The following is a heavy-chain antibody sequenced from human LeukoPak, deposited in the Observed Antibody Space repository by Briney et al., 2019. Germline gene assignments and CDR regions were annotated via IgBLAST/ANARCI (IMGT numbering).Heavy chain of an antibody. CDR2: ISSSSSTI. Sequence: GSLRLSCAVSGFTFSTYWMSWVRQAPGKGLEWVSYISSSSSTIYYADSVKGRFTISRDNAKNSLYLQMNSLRAEDTAVYYCAREVGSFGLDYWGQGTLVTVSS. D-gene: IGHD5-18*01. CDR3: AREVGSFGLDY. J-gene: IGHJ4*02. CDR1: GFTFSTYW. V-gene: IGHV3-48*04.